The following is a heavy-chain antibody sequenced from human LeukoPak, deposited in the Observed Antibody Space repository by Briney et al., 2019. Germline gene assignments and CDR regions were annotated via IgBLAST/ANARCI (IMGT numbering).Heavy chain of an antibody. CDR3: ARGLLLWFGEPRYYFDH. Sequence: SETLSLTCAVYGVSFIGYYWNWIRQPPGKGLEWIGEINHSGSTNYNPSLKSRVTISVDTSKNQFSLKLSSVTAADTAVYYCARGLLLWFGEPRYYFDHWGQGTLVTVSS. D-gene: IGHD3-10*01. J-gene: IGHJ4*02. CDR1: GVSFIGYY. CDR2: INHSGST. V-gene: IGHV4-34*01.